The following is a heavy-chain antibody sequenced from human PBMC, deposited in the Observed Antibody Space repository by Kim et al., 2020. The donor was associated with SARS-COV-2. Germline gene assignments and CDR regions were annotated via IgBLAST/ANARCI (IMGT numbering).Heavy chain of an antibody. CDR3: ARGNYGDYVHLFDY. D-gene: IGHD4-17*01. Sequence: SVKVSCKASGGTFSSYAISWVRQAPGQGLEWMGGIIPIFGTANYAQKFQGRVTITADESTSTAYMELSSLRSEDTAVYYCARGNYGDYVHLFDYWGQGTLVTVSS. CDR1: GGTFSSYA. V-gene: IGHV1-69*13. J-gene: IGHJ4*02. CDR2: IIPIFGTA.